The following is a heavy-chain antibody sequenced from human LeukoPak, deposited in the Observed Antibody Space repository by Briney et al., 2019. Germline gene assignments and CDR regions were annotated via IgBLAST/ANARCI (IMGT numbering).Heavy chain of an antibody. J-gene: IGHJ4*02. V-gene: IGHV4-39*01. D-gene: IGHD2/OR15-2a*01. CDR3: ARENPKNSDF. CDR2: IYHSGST. Sequence: SETRSLTCTVSGGSISISNYYWGWIRQPPGKGLEWIGSIYHSGSTYYTPPLRSRVTISVDTSKNQFSLKLSSVTAADTAVYYCARENPKNSDFWGQGTLVTVSS. CDR1: GGSISISNYY.